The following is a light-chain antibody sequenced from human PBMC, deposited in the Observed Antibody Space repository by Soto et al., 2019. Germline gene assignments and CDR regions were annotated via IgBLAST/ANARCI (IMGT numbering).Light chain of an antibody. CDR3: MQGTYWPRLT. Sequence: DVVLTQSPLSLPVTLGQPASISCRSSQSLVFSDGNTYLNWFHQRPGQSPRRLIYKVSNRDSGVPDRFSGSGSGTDFTLKISRVEAEDVGVYYCMQGTYWPRLTFGGGTKVDIK. V-gene: IGKV2-30*01. CDR1: QSLVFSDGNTY. CDR2: KVS. J-gene: IGKJ4*01.